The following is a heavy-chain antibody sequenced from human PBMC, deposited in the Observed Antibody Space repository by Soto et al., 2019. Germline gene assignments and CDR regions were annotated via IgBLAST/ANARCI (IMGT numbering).Heavy chain of an antibody. J-gene: IGHJ4*02. Sequence: EVQLLESGGGLVQPGGSLRLSCAASGFTFSSYAMTWVRQVPGKGLEWVSAISGSGGSTYYAASVKGRFTISRDNSKNTLYLQMNSLRAEDTAVYYCAKDRTFDSSGYYSYWGQGTLVTVSS. V-gene: IGHV3-23*01. CDR1: GFTFSSYA. CDR2: ISGSGGST. CDR3: AKDRTFDSSGYYSY. D-gene: IGHD3-22*01.